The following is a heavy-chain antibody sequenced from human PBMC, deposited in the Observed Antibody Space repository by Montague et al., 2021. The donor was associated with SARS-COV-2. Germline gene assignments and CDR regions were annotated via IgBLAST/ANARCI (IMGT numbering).Heavy chain of an antibody. Sequence: TLSLTCSRPSLSIRSSHHLWSWIHEPTPDTLAWSMPISTSGNTNYNPSLRDRITLSIDTSRNQFSLELRSVTAADSAVYFCARDRPESWRISPGLAGLFATVVHSASGMDVWGRGTTVIVS. CDR1: SLSIRSSHHL. CDR3: ARDRPESWRISPGLAGLFATVVHSASGMDV. V-gene: IGHV4-61*02. D-gene: IGHD3-22*01. CDR2: ISTSGNT. J-gene: IGHJ6*02.